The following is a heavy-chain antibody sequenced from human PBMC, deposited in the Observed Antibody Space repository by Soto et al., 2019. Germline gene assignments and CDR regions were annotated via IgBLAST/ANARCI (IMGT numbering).Heavy chain of an antibody. CDR3: ARFTKEPPPPDTPNDAFDI. CDR2: INYSGST. CDR1: GGSFSGYY. D-gene: IGHD1-26*01. J-gene: IGHJ3*02. V-gene: IGHV4-34*01. Sequence: SETLSLTCAVYGGSFSGYYWSWIRQPPGKGLEWIGEINYSGSTNYNPSLKSRVTISVDTSKNQFSLKLSSVTAADTAVYYCARFTKEPPPPDTPNDAFDIWGQGTMVTVSS.